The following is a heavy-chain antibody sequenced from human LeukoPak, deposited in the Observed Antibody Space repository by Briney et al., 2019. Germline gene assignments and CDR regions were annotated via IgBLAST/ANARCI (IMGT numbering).Heavy chain of an antibody. V-gene: IGHV4-59*01. CDR2: IYYTGST. CDR1: GDSISSYY. J-gene: IGHJ6*02. Sequence: SETLSLTCTVSGDSISSYYWSWIRQPPGKGLEWIGHIYYTGSTDYNPSLKSRVTISVDTSKNQFSLKLYSVTAADTAVYYCARDSLITAAGLVGMDVWGQGTTVTVSS. D-gene: IGHD6-13*01. CDR3: ARDSLITAAGLVGMDV.